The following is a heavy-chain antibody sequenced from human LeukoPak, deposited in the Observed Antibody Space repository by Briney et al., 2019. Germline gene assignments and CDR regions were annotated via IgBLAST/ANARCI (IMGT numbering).Heavy chain of an antibody. CDR2: AYHSGST. J-gene: IGHJ4*02. V-gene: IGHV4-59*01. Sequence: PSETLSLTCAVSGDSISGYYWSWIRQPPGKGLEWIGFAYHSGSTTRNPSLESRVTISVDTSTNQVSLRLSSVTAADTAVYYCARDKKGSSCYDFWGQGTLDTVSS. CDR3: ARDKKGSSCYDF. CDR1: GDSISGYY. D-gene: IGHD2-2*01.